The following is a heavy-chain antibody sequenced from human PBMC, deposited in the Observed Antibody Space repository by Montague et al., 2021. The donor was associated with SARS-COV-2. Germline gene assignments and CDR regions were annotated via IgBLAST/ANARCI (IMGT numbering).Heavy chain of an antibody. J-gene: IGHJ4*02. CDR1: GFIFSSYE. D-gene: IGHD3-22*01. V-gene: IGHV3-48*03. CDR2: ISNSGDTK. Sequence: SLRLSCAASGFIFSSYEMNWVRQAPGKGLEWVSYISNSGDTKYYADSVKGRFTISRDNAKNSLYLQMSSLRAEDTAVYYRARAGEDYYYDSSGFLYWGQGILVTVSS. CDR3: ARAGEDYYYDSSGFLY.